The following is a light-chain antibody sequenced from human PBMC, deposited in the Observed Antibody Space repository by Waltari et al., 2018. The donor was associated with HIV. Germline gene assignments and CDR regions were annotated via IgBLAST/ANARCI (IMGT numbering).Light chain of an antibody. J-gene: IGLJ3*02. Sequence: SSELTQAPFVSVASGPTARIPCQADMLSFYAGSWYQQRPGQAPRLVSYGSKNRPSGIRDGLSGPTSGNTMSLTISASQAEEECDFFRSSLDTTGKCWVFGSGTKLTV. V-gene: IGLV3-19*01. CDR3: SSLDTTGKCWV. CDR2: GSK. CDR1: MLSFYA.